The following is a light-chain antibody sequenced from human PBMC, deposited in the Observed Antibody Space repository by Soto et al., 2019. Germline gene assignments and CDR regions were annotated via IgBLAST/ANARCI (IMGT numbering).Light chain of an antibody. CDR1: QSISNY. Sequence: EIVLTQSPATLSLSPGERATLACRASQSISNYLAWYQQKPGQTPRLLIYDASHRATGIPARFSGSGSGTDFTLTISSPEPEDFAVYYCQQRSDWPPVTFGQGTRLDI. V-gene: IGKV3-11*01. J-gene: IGKJ5*01. CDR2: DAS. CDR3: QQRSDWPPVT.